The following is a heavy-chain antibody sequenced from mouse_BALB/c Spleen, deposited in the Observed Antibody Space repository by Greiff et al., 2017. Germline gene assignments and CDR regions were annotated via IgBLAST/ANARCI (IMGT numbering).Heavy chain of an antibody. J-gene: IGHJ1*01. V-gene: IGHV1-14*01. CDR2: INPYNDGT. D-gene: IGHD1-1*01. CDR1: GYTFTSYV. Sequence: VHVKQSGPELVKPGASVKMSCKASGYTFTSYVMHWVKQKPGQGLEWIGYINPYNDGTKYNEKFKGKATLTSDKSSSTAYMELSSLTSEDSAVYYCARRYVYWYFDVWGAGTTVTVSS. CDR3: ARRYVYWYFDV.